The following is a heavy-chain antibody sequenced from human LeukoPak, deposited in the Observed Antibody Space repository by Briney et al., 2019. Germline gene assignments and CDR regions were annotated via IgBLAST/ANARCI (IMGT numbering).Heavy chain of an antibody. Sequence: PGGSLRLSCAASGVTVSSNSMSWVRQAPGKGLEWVSVIYSGGTTYYADSVKGRFIFSRDNPKNTLYLQMNSLRAEDTAVYYCARHTSGWYYGFDYWGQGTLVTVSS. D-gene: IGHD6-19*01. CDR1: GVTVSSNS. J-gene: IGHJ4*02. CDR2: IYSGGTT. V-gene: IGHV3-53*01. CDR3: ARHTSGWYYGFDY.